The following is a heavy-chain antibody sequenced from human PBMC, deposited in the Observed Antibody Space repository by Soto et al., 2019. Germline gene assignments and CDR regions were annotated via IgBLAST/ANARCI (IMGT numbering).Heavy chain of an antibody. Sequence: QVQLVQSGAEVKKPGASVKVSCKASGYTFTSYDINWVRQATGQGLEWMGWMNPNSGNTGYAQKFQGRVTMTRNTSISTAYMEMSSLGHEGAGVYYCASGRSVRLTMFRGVIHKWFDPWGQGTLVTVSS. CDR3: ASGRSVRLTMFRGVIHKWFDP. CDR2: MNPNSGNT. D-gene: IGHD3-10*01. J-gene: IGHJ5*02. V-gene: IGHV1-8*02. CDR1: GYTFTSYD.